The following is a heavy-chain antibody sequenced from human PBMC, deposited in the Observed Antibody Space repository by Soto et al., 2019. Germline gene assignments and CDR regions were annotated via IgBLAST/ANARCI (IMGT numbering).Heavy chain of an antibody. V-gene: IGHV3-23*01. CDR3: AKGRITANGFYI. D-gene: IGHD1-20*01. CDR1: GFTFSSDA. Sequence: PGGSLRVSCAASGFTFSSDAMSWVRQAPGKGLEWVSAISSSGGSTPYADSVKGRFTISRDNSKNTLYLQMNSLRAEDTAVYYCAKGRITANGFYIWGQGTTVTVSS. CDR2: ISSSGGST. J-gene: IGHJ3*02.